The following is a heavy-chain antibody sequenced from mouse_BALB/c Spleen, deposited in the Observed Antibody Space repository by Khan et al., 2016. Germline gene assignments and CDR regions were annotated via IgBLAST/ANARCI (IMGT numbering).Heavy chain of an antibody. CDR1: GFTFSSFG. J-gene: IGHJ4*01. Sequence: EVELVESGGGLVQPGGSRKLSCAASGFTFSSFGMHWVRQAPEQGLEWVAYISSDSSTIYYADTVKGRFTISRDNSKNTLFLQMTSLRSDDAAMYFCARPYYYARDYWGQGASVTVSS. CDR2: ISSDSSTI. CDR3: ARPYYYARDY. V-gene: IGHV5-17*02.